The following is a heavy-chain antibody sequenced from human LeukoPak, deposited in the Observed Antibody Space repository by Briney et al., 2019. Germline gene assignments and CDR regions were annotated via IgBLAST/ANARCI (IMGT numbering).Heavy chain of an antibody. CDR1: GYTFTSYG. D-gene: IGHD3-22*01. CDR3: ARAVNYDEALDFDY. CDR2: ISAYNGNT. V-gene: IGHV1-18*01. J-gene: IGHJ4*02. Sequence: ASVKVSCKASGYTFTSYGISWVRQAPGQGLEWMGWISAYNGNTNYAQKLQGRVTITTDTSTSTAYMELRSLRSDDTAVYYCARAVNYDEALDFDYWGQGTLVTVSS.